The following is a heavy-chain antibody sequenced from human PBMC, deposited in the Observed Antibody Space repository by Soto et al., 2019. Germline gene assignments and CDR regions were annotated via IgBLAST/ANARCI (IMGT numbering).Heavy chain of an antibody. V-gene: IGHV3-30*18. D-gene: IGHD2-15*01. Sequence: GGSLRLSCAASGFTFSSYGMHWVRQAPGKGLEWVAVISYDGSNKYYADSVKGRFTVSRDNSKNTLYLQMNSLRAEDTAVYYCAKDAEVVAATSVDLYYYYGMDVWGQGTTVTVSS. CDR1: GFTFSSYG. J-gene: IGHJ6*02. CDR3: AKDAEVVAATSVDLYYYYGMDV. CDR2: ISYDGSNK.